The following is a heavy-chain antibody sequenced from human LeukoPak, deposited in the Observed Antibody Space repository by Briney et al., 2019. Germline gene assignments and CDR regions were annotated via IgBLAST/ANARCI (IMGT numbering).Heavy chain of an antibody. J-gene: IGHJ6*02. V-gene: IGHV4-4*02. CDR3: ARVGRDYYGSGSLGAFSYYGLDV. CDR2: IYSGGGT. CDR1: GGSISSGDW. Sequence: SETLSLTCAVSGGSISSGDWWSWVRQPPGKGLEWIGEIYSGGGTSYNPSLKSRVAISLDKSNNQFSLKLSSVTAADTAVYFCARVGRDYYGSGSLGAFSYYGLDVWGQETTVIDSS. D-gene: IGHD3-10*01.